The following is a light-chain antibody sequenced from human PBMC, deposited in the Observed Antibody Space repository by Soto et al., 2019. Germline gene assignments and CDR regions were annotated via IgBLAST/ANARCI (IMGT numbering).Light chain of an antibody. CDR1: SSDVRVYDY. CDR2: DVS. V-gene: IGLV2-14*03. J-gene: IGLJ1*01. CDR3: SSYTTSNTGV. Sequence: QSVLTQPASVSASPGQSITISCTGTSSDVRVYDYVSWYQQHPGKAPKLIIYDVSNRPSGVSSRFSGSRSGNTASLTISGLRAEDEADYYCSSYTTSNTGVFGTGTKVTVL.